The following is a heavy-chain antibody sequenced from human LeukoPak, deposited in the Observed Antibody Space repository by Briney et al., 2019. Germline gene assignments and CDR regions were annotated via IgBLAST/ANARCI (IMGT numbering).Heavy chain of an antibody. CDR1: GGSISSYY. V-gene: IGHV4-59*01. CDR3: ARGDTSSWFFFGY. D-gene: IGHD6-13*01. CDR2: IYYSGST. Sequence: SETLSLTCTVSGGSISSYYWSWIRQPPGKGLEWIGYIYYSGSTNYNPSLESRVTISVDTSKNQFSLKLSSVTAADTAVYYCARGDTSSWFFFGYWGQGTLVTVSS. J-gene: IGHJ4*02.